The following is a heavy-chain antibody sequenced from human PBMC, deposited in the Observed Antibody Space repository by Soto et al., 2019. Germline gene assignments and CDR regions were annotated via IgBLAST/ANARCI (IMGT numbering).Heavy chain of an antibody. Sequence: GGSLRLSCAASGFTFSYYWMHWVRQAPGKGLVWVSRIHSDGSSTTYADFVKGRFIISRDNARNTVDLQMNSARVEDTAVYYCARGDRGAFDLWGQGTVVTVSS. CDR1: GFTFSYYW. J-gene: IGHJ3*01. CDR2: IHSDGSST. V-gene: IGHV3-74*01. CDR3: ARGDRGAFDL. D-gene: IGHD1-26*01.